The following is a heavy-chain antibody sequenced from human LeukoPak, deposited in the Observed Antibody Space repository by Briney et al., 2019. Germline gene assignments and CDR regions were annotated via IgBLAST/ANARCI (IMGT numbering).Heavy chain of an antibody. D-gene: IGHD6-13*01. Sequence: GASVMVSYKASGGTFSSYAISWVRQAPGQGLEWMGGIIPIFGTANYAQKFQGRVTITADESTSTAYMELSSLRSEDTAVYYCARGERAAAGYYYYYMDVWGKGTTVTVSS. V-gene: IGHV1-69*13. J-gene: IGHJ6*03. CDR1: GGTFSSYA. CDR2: IIPIFGTA. CDR3: ARGERAAAGYYYYYMDV.